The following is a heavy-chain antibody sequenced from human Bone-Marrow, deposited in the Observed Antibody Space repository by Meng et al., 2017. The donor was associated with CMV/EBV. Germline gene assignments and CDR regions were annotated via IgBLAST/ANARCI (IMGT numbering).Heavy chain of an antibody. D-gene: IGHD2-2*01. CDR3: ASWTGYCSSTSCYYDAFDI. V-gene: IGHV3-11*04. CDR2: ISSSGSTI. J-gene: IGHJ3*02. Sequence: GESLKISCAASGFTFSDYYMSWIRQAPGKGLEWVSYISSSGSTIYYADSVKGRFTISRDNAKNSLYLQMNSLRAEDTAVYYCASWTGYCSSTSCYYDAFDIWGQRTMVTVSS. CDR1: GFTFSDYY.